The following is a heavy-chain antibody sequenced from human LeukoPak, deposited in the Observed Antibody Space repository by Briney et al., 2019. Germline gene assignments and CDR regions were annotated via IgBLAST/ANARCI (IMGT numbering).Heavy chain of an antibody. D-gene: IGHD3-22*01. CDR1: GFTFSSYA. CDR3: ADSSGYYGLDY. J-gene: IGHJ4*02. Sequence: GGSLRLSCAASGFTFSSYAMHWVRQAPGKGLEWVAVISYDGSNKYYADSVKGRFTISRDNSKNTLYLQMNSLRAEDTAAYYCADSSGYYGLDYWGQGTLVTVSS. V-gene: IGHV3-30*04. CDR2: ISYDGSNK.